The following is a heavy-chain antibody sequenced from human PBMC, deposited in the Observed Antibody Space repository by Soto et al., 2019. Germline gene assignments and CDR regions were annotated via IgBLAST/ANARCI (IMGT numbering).Heavy chain of an antibody. CDR3: SRDVRLPSIAPAAYFHH. D-gene: IGHD6-13*01. CDR2: VNPSGGTT. J-gene: IGHJ1*01. Sequence: QVQLVQSGAEVKKPGASVKGSCKASGYSFTTYYIHWVRQDPGQGLEWMGTVNPSGGTTTYAQKFQGRVTMTRDTSTSTVYMELHSLRSEDTAVYYCSRDVRLPSIAPAAYFHHWGQGTLVTVSS. CDR1: GYSFTTYY. V-gene: IGHV1-46*03.